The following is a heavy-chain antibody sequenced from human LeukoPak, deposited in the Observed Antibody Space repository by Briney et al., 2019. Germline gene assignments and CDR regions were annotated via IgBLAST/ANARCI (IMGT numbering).Heavy chain of an antibody. CDR2: INPSGGST. V-gene: IGHV1-46*01. CDR3: ARDSGEGNWYDL. CDR1: GYTFTSYY. Sequence: GASVKVPCMASGYTFTSYYMHGVRQAPGQGLEWMGIINPSGGSTSYAQKFQGRVTMTRDTSTSTVYMELSSLRSEDTAVYYCARDSGEGNWYDLWGQGTLITVSS. D-gene: IGHD4-17*01. J-gene: IGHJ5*02.